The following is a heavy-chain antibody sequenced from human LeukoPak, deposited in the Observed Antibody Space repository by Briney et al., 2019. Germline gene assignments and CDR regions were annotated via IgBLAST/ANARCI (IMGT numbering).Heavy chain of an antibody. CDR1: GYTFTSYG. Sequence: ASVKVSCKASGYTFTSYGISWVRQAPGQGLEWMGWISVYNGYTNYAQKFQGRVTMTRDTSTSTVYMELSSLRSEDTAVYYCARGGVWFGELLGHYFDYWGQGTLVTVSS. J-gene: IGHJ4*02. CDR2: ISVYNGYT. V-gene: IGHV1-18*01. D-gene: IGHD3-10*01. CDR3: ARGGVWFGELLGHYFDY.